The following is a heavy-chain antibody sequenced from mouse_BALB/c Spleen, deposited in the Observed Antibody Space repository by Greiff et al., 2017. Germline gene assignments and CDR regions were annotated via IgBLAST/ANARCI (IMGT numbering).Heavy chain of an antibody. V-gene: IGHV1-87*01. Sequence: VMLVESGAELARPGASVKLSCKASGYTFTSYWMQWVRQRPGQGLEWIGAIYPGDGDTRYTQKFKGKTTLTADKSSSTAYLQLSSLASEDSAVYYCARCGTDYFDYWGQGTTLTVSA. CDR2: IYPGDGDT. CDR1: GYTFTSYW. J-gene: IGHJ2*01. CDR3: ARCGTDYFDY. D-gene: IGHD1-1*01.